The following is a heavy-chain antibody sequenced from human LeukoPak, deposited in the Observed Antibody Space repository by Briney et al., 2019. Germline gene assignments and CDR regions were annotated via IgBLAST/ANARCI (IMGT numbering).Heavy chain of an antibody. Sequence: PSQTLSFTCAVSGGSISSGGYSWSWIRQPPGKGLEWIGYIYHSGSTYYNPSLKSRVTISVDRSKNQFSLKLSSVTAADTAVYYCARARVTLYYFDYWGQGTLVTVSS. V-gene: IGHV4-30-2*01. J-gene: IGHJ4*02. CDR2: IYHSGST. D-gene: IGHD4-4*01. CDR1: GGSISSGGYS. CDR3: ARARVTLYYFDY.